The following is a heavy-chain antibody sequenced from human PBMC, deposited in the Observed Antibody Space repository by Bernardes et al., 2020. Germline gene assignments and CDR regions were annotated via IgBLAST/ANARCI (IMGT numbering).Heavy chain of an antibody. CDR1: GYTFTGYY. Sequence: SVKVSCKASGYTFTGYYMHWVRQAPGQGLEWMGWINPNSGGTNYAQKFQGWVTMTRDTSISTAYMELSRLRSDDTAVYYCARDRGGPSNAFDIWGQGTMVTVSS. D-gene: IGHD3-10*01. J-gene: IGHJ3*02. CDR3: ARDRGGPSNAFDI. V-gene: IGHV1-2*04. CDR2: INPNSGGT.